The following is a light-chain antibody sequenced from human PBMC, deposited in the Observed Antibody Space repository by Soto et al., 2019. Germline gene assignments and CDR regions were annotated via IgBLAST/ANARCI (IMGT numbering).Light chain of an antibody. CDR1: QSIGRW. CDR2: EAS. Sequence: DIQMTQSPSTLSASVGDRVTITCRASQSIGRWLAGYKQKPGKAPSLLIYEASDLETGVPSRFSGSGSGTEFSLTISSLQPDDSATYYCQQYSSGWTFGQGTKVEIK. J-gene: IGKJ1*01. CDR3: QQYSSGWT. V-gene: IGKV1-5*03.